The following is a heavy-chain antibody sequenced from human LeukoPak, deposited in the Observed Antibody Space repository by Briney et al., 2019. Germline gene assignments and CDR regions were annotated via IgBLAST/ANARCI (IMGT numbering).Heavy chain of an antibody. J-gene: IGHJ4*02. Sequence: ASVKVSCKASGGTFSSYAISWVRQAPGQGLEWMGRIIPILRIANYAQKFQGRVTITADKSTSAAYMELSSLRSEDTAVYYCATGGGVGATSEVDYWGQGTLVTVSS. V-gene: IGHV1-69*04. CDR3: ATGGGVGATSEVDY. D-gene: IGHD1-26*01. CDR2: IIPILRIA. CDR1: GGTFSSYA.